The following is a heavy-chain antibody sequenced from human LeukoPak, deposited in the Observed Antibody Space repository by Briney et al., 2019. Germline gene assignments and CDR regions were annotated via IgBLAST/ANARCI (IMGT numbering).Heavy chain of an antibody. Sequence: GGSLRLSCAASGFTFSSYWMHWVRQPPGKELVWVSRINSGGITTTYADSVKGRFTISRDDAKNTLYLQMNSLRAEDTAIYYCARDLGRDAYKAWGQGTLVTVSS. CDR1: GFTFSSYW. J-gene: IGHJ5*02. CDR2: INSGGITT. CDR3: ARDLGRDAYKA. D-gene: IGHD5-24*01. V-gene: IGHV3-74*01.